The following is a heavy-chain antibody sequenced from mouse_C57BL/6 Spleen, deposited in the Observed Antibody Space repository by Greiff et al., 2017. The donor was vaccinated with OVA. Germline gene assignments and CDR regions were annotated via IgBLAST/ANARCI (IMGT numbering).Heavy chain of an antibody. Sequence: EVQLVESGAELVKPGASVKLSCTASGFNIKDYYMHWVKQRTEQGLEWIGRIDPEDGETKYAQKFQGKATITADTSSNTAYLQLSSLTSEDTAVYYCARDDDPQDYWGQGTTLTVSS. J-gene: IGHJ2*01. CDR3: ARDDDPQDY. CDR2: IDPEDGET. D-gene: IGHD2-3*01. V-gene: IGHV14-2*01. CDR1: GFNIKDYY.